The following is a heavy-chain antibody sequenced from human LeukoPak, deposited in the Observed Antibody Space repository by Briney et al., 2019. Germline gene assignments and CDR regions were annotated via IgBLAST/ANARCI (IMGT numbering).Heavy chain of an antibody. J-gene: IGHJ5*02. D-gene: IGHD3-9*01. CDR3: ARERGNYDILTDYYEGNGFDP. Sequence: ASVKVSCKASGYTFTDYYVHWVRQAPGQGLEWMGWINPNSGGTNYAQKFLGAVTMTRDTSISTAYMELTRLRSDDTAVYYCARERGNYDILTDYYEGNGFDPWGQGTLVTVSS. V-gene: IGHV1-2*02. CDR1: GYTFTDYY. CDR2: INPNSGGT.